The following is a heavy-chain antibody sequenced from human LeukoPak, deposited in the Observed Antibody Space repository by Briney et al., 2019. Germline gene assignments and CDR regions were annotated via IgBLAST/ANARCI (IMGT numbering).Heavy chain of an antibody. J-gene: IGHJ4*02. V-gene: IGHV4-30-4*01. CDR3: ARASGYYDFWSGYFPKGYYFDY. CDR1: SGSISSGDYY. Sequence: SQTLSLTCTVSSGSISSGDYYWSWIRQPPGKGLEWIGYIYYSGSTYYNPSLKSRVTISVDTSKNQFSLKLSSVTAADTAVYYCARASGYYDFWSGYFPKGYYFDYWGQGTLVTVSS. CDR2: IYYSGST. D-gene: IGHD3-3*01.